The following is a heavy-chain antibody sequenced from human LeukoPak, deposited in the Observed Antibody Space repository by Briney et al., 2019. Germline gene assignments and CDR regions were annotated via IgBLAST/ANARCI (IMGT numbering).Heavy chain of an antibody. Sequence: SETLSLTCTVSGGSISSSSYYWGWIRQPPGKGLEWIGSIYYSGSTYYNPSLKSRVTISVDTSKNQFSLKLSSVTAADTAVYYCARVGSGSSSSPLEYWGQGTLVTVSS. CDR1: GGSISSSSYY. CDR3: ARVGSGSSSSPLEY. V-gene: IGHV4-39*07. D-gene: IGHD6-6*01. J-gene: IGHJ4*02. CDR2: IYYSGST.